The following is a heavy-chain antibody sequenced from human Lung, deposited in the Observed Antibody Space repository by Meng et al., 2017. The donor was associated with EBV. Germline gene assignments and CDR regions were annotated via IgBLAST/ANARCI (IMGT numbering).Heavy chain of an antibody. D-gene: IGHD6-19*01. V-gene: IGHV4-4*02. CDR1: GASVSSDNW. Sequence: QVQLHDAGPGLVQPSGTLPLTCGVSGASVSSDNWWTWVRQSPGKGLEWIGEIFHSGSTAYNPSLKSRVTISLDKSNNQFSLKLNSVTAADTAVYYCARIGVAASWDYWGQGTLVTVSS. CDR2: IFHSGST. J-gene: IGHJ4*02. CDR3: ARIGVAASWDY.